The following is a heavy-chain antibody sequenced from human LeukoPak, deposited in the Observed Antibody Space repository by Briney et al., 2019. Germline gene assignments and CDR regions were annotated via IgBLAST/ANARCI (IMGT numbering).Heavy chain of an antibody. V-gene: IGHV3-53*01. CDR1: GFTVSSSY. CDR3: ARSGRITMIRGAPQSPDY. Sequence: PGGSLRLSCAASGFTVSSSYMSWVRQAPGKGLEWVSLIYSGGSTYYADSVKGRFTISRDNSKNTLYLQMSSLRAEDTAVYYCARSGRITMIRGAPQSPDYWGQGTLVTVSS. CDR2: IYSGGST. D-gene: IGHD3-10*01. J-gene: IGHJ4*02.